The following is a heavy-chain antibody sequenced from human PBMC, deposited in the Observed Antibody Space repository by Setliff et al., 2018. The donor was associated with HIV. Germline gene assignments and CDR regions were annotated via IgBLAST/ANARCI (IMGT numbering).Heavy chain of an antibody. Sequence: SETLSLTCPVSGASISSSSNSWGWIRQPPGKGLAWIGSLYSSGRTYYKSSLKSRVNISVDASRNQFSLRLDSLTAADTAIYYCAGSYGSSWFGPFDYWGQGTLVTVSS. CDR3: AGSYGSSWFGPFDY. CDR2: LYSSGRT. J-gene: IGHJ4*02. CDR1: GASISSSSNS. V-gene: IGHV4-39*01. D-gene: IGHD6-13*01.